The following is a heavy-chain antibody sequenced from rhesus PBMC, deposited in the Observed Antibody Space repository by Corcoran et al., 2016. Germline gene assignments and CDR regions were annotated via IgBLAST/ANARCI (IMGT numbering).Heavy chain of an antibody. D-gene: IGHD6-25*01. CDR2: ISGIGGST. V-gene: IGHV4-57*01. Sequence: QLQLQESGPGLVKPSETLSLTCAVSGGSVSSSNWWSWIRQPPGKGLEGIGRISGIGGSTSSHPALTSRVTISTDTSKNQFSLKVSSVTAADTAVYYCASGSWNRFDYCGQGVLVTVSS. CDR1: GGSVSSSNW. J-gene: IGHJ4*01. CDR3: ASGSWNRFDY.